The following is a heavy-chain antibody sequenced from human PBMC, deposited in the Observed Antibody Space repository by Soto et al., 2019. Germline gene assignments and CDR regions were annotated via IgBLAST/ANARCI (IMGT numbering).Heavy chain of an antibody. V-gene: IGHV1-3*01. D-gene: IGHD3-22*01. Sequence: ASVKVSCKASGSSFTSYTMHWVRQAPGQRPEWMAWISAGNGNTKYSEKFQGRVTITRDTSASTAYMELSSLRSEDTAVYYCARDTSGYSPFDYWGQGTPVTVAS. CDR1: GSSFTSYT. J-gene: IGHJ4*02. CDR2: ISAGNGNT. CDR3: ARDTSGYSPFDY.